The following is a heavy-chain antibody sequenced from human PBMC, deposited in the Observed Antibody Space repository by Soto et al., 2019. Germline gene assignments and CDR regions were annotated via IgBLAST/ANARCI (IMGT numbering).Heavy chain of an antibody. CDR2: INTDRSNT. CDR3: ARKFCSGGNCYTYYFDP. J-gene: IGHJ5*02. V-gene: IGHV3-74*01. Sequence: GGPLRLSCAASGLTFNRYWMHLVRHAPGKGLVWVSHINTDRSNTNYADYVKGRFTISRDNAKSTLFLQMNSLRDEDTAVYYCARKFCSGGNCYTYYFDPWGQGITVTVSS. CDR1: GLTFNRYW. D-gene: IGHD2-15*01.